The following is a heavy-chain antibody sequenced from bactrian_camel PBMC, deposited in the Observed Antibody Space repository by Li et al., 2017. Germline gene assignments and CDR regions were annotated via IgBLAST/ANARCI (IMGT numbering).Heavy chain of an antibody. J-gene: IGHJ4*01. Sequence: HVQLVESGGGSVQAGESLKLSCVSSGYIFSSCGWAWYRQAPGKEREWVAKNSSYGGTKYTDSVKGRFTISQDNVKNTLYLQMNSLKTEDTALYYCDTGGRFTYALQEHRGQGTQVTVS. V-gene: IGHV3S55*01. D-gene: IGHD1*01. CDR2: NSSYGGT. CDR1: GYIFSSCG.